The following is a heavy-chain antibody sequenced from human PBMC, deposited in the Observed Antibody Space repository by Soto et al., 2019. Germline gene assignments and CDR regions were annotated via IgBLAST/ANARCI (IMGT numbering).Heavy chain of an antibody. J-gene: IGHJ6*02. Sequence: GSGPTLVNPTETLTVTCTFSGFSLTNSGMCVSWIRQPPGKALEWLAFIDWEDDKFYSTSLKTRLTISKDTSKNQVVLTLTNTEPADTATYYCARLRATPMYDQYFGMDVWGQGTTVTVSS. CDR2: IDWEDDK. CDR1: GFSLTNSGMC. CDR3: ARLRATPMYDQYFGMDV. V-gene: IGHV2-70*01. D-gene: IGHD2-8*01.